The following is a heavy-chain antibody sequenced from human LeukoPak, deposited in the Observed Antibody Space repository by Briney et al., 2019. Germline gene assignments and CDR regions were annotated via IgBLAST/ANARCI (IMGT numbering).Heavy chain of an antibody. D-gene: IGHD3-9*01. Sequence: ASLRVSSTASCYTFTSYGISWVRQAPGQGLQWIGCISASNGNTNYAQKLQCRVTMTTDTSTSTVYMELRSLRSDDTAVYYCARALPNYDILTGYYRAFDYWGQGTLVTVSS. CDR2: ISASNGNT. CDR3: ARALPNYDILTGYYRAFDY. CDR1: CYTFTSYG. V-gene: IGHV1-18*01. J-gene: IGHJ4*02.